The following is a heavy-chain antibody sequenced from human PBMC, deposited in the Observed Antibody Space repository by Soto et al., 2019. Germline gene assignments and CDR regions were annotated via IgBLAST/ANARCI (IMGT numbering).Heavy chain of an antibody. Sequence: QVQLVQSGAEVKKPGSSVKVSCKASGGTFSSYAISWVRQAPGQGLEWMGGIIPIFGTANYAQKFQGRDTINADKSTSTNYRELISLRSENTAVYYCARYVVWFGRLTSDYYYGMDVWGQGTTVTVSS. V-gene: IGHV1-69*06. CDR3: ARYVVWFGRLTSDYYYGMDV. CDR1: GGTFSSYA. D-gene: IGHD3-10*01. CDR2: IIPIFGTA. J-gene: IGHJ6*02.